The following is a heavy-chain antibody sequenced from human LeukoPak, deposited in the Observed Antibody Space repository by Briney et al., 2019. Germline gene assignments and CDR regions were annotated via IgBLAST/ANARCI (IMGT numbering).Heavy chain of an antibody. CDR2: INPNSGGT. J-gene: IGHJ6*02. CDR1: GYTFTVYY. D-gene: IGHD2-2*01. V-gene: IGHV1-2*02. Sequence: ASVNVSFRASGYTFTVYYMHWVGQAPGQGREWMGWINPNSGGTNYTQKFQGRVTITRDTSISTPYIHLTTLTSDDTAVYYCARLRYCTSTGCSTAFYYYGMDVWAQGTTVTVSS. CDR3: ARLRYCTSTGCSTAFYYYGMDV.